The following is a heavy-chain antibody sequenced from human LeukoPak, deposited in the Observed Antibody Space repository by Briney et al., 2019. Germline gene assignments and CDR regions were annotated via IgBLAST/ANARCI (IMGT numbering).Heavy chain of an antibody. CDR3: AKDLYYYDSSGQTRTFDY. D-gene: IGHD3-22*01. J-gene: IGHJ4*02. CDR1: GFTFSNYA. Sequence: PGGSLRLSCAASGFTFSNYAMSWVRQAPGKGLEWVSAISGSGGSTYYADSVKGRFTISRDNSKNTLYLQMNSLRAEDTAVYYCAKDLYYYDSSGQTRTFDYWGQGTLVTVSS. V-gene: IGHV3-23*01. CDR2: ISGSGGST.